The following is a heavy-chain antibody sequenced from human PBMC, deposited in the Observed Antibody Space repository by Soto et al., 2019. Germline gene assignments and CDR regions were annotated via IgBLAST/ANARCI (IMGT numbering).Heavy chain of an antibody. V-gene: IGHV2-5*02. D-gene: IGHD3-10*01. CDR3: AHSRFGELLYNWFDP. CDR1: GFSLSTSGVG. J-gene: IGHJ5*02. CDR2: IYWDDDK. Sequence: SGPTLVNPTQTLTLTCTFSGFSLSTSGVGVGWIRQPPGKALEWLALIYWDDDKRYSTSLKSRLTITKDTSKNQVVLTMTNMDPVDTATYYCAHSRFGELLYNWFDPWGQGTLVTVSS.